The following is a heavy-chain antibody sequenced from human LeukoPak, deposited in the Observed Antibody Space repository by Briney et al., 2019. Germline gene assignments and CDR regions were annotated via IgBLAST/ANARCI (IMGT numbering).Heavy chain of an antibody. CDR1: GYSISSGYY. J-gene: IGHJ3*02. CDR2: IYHSGDT. D-gene: IGHD5-18*01. Sequence: PSETLSLTCTVSGYSISSGYYWGWIRQAPGKGLEWIGSIYHSGDTHYNPSLKSRVILSVDTSKNQFSMKLSSVTAADTAVYYCARVIEGYSYGDAFDIWGQGTMVTVSS. CDR3: ARVIEGYSYGDAFDI. V-gene: IGHV4-38-2*02.